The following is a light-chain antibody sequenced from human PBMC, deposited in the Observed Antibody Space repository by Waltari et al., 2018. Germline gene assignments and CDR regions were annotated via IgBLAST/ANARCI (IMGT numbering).Light chain of an antibody. CDR3: QHYGRLPVT. J-gene: IGKJ1*01. Sequence: EIVLTQSPGTLSLSPGERVTLSCRASLSVSRALAWYQQKPGQAPRLLIYGASNRSTGIPDRFSGSGSGTDFSLTIRRLEPEEFAVYYCQHYGRLPVTFGQGTKVEIK. CDR1: LSVSRA. V-gene: IGKV3-20*01. CDR2: GAS.